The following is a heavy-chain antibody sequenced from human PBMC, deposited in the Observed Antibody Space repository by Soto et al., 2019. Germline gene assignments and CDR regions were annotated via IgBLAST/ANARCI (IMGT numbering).Heavy chain of an antibody. CDR1: GFTFSSYS. Sequence: GGSLRLSCAASGFTFSSYSMNWVRQAPGKGLEWVSYINSGSNSIYYADSVKGRFSISRDNAKNSLYLQMNSLRDEDTAVYYCARVPLCSGGTCYPPYWGQGTLVTVSS. V-gene: IGHV3-48*02. CDR2: INSGSNSI. D-gene: IGHD2-15*01. CDR3: ARVPLCSGGTCYPPY. J-gene: IGHJ4*02.